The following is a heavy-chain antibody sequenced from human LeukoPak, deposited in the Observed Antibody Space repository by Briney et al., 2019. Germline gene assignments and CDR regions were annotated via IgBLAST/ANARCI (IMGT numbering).Heavy chain of an antibody. D-gene: IGHD1-26*01. CDR2: ISGSGGST. V-gene: IGHV3-23*01. J-gene: IGHJ6*03. Sequence: GGSLRLSCAASGFTFSSYAMSWVRQAPGKELEWVSAISGSGGSTYYADSVKGRFTISRDNSKNTLYLQMNSLRAEDTAVYYCAKGGPKYSWADYYYYYMDVWGKGTTVTVSS. CDR3: AKGGPKYSWADYYYYYMDV. CDR1: GFTFSSYA.